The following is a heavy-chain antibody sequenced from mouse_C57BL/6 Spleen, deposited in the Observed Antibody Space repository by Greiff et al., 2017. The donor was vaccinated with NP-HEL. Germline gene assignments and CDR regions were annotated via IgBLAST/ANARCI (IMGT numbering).Heavy chain of an antibody. V-gene: IGHV14-4*01. CDR2: IDPENGDT. CDR1: GFNIKDDY. J-gene: IGHJ2*01. Sequence: EVMLVESGAELVRPGASVKLSCTASGFNIKDDYMHWVKQRPEQGLEWIGWIDPENGDTEYASKFQGKATITADTSSNTAYLQLSSLTSEDTAVYYCTSYDYDGGYWGQGTTLTVSS. D-gene: IGHD2-4*01. CDR3: TSYDYDGGY.